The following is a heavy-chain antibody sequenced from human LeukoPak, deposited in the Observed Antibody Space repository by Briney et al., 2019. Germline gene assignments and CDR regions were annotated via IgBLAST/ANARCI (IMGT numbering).Heavy chain of an antibody. CDR2: IYYSGST. D-gene: IGHD5-18*01. CDR3: ARSRGRRGYSYGFDY. V-gene: IGHV4-39*01. Sequence: SETLSLTCTVSGGSISSSSYYWGWIRQPPGKGLEWIGSIYYSGSTYYNPSLKSRVTISVDTSKNQFSLKLSSVTAADTAVYYCARSRGRRGYSYGFDYWGQGTLVTVSS. CDR1: GGSISSSSYY. J-gene: IGHJ4*02.